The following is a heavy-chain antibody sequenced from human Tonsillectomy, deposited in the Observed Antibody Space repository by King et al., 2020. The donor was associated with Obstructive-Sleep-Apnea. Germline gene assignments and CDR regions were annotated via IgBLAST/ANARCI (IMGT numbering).Heavy chain of an antibody. D-gene: IGHD6-13*01. CDR3: AHSRFSSSLWGMDV. CDR2: LYWEDDK. J-gene: IGHJ6*02. V-gene: IGHV2-5*02. CDR1: GFSLSSSGVG. Sequence: TLKESGPTLVKPTQTLTLTCTFSGFSLSSSGVGVGWIRQPPGKALEWLAPLYWEDDKRYSSSLKSRVTITKDTSKNQVVLTMTNMDPVDTATYYCAHSRFSSSLWGMDVWGQGTTVTVSS.